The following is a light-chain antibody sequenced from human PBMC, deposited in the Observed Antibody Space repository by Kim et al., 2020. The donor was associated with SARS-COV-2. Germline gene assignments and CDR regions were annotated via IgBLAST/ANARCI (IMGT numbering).Light chain of an antibody. CDR3: NSRDSSGDHVG. J-gene: IGLJ3*02. V-gene: IGLV3-19*01. CDR2: GKY. CDR1: SLRNYY. Sequence: SSELTQDPAVSVALGQTVRLTCQGDSLRNYYATWYQQRPGQAPVLVLYGKYNRPSGIPDGFSGSASGNTASLTITGAQAEDEADYYWNSRDSSGDHVGFG.